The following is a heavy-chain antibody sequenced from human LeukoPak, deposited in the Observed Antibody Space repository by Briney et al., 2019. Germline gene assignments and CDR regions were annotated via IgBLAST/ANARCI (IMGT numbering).Heavy chain of an antibody. J-gene: IGHJ4*02. CDR3: VRDFRSADY. Sequence: GGSLRLSCAASGFTFSTYCMHWVRHAPGKGPMWVSCICTDGTVTNYADSVKARFIISRDNGRNTVYLQMNSLRVEDTAVYYCVRDFRSADYWGQGTLVTVSS. V-gene: IGHV3-74*01. CDR2: ICTDGTVT. CDR1: GFTFSTYC.